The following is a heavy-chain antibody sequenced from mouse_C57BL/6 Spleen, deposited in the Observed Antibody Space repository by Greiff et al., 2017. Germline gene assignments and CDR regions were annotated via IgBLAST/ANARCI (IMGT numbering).Heavy chain of an antibody. CDR1: GFTFSDYG. V-gene: IGHV5-17*01. J-gene: IGHJ2*01. Sequence: EVHLVESGGGLVKPGGSLKLSCAASGFTFSDYGMHWVRQAPEKGLEWVAYISSGSSTIYYADTVKGRFNISRDNAKNTLFLQMTSLRSEDTALYYCARGLLGYFDYWGQGTTLTVSS. D-gene: IGHD2-3*01. CDR3: ARGLLGYFDY. CDR2: ISSGSSTI.